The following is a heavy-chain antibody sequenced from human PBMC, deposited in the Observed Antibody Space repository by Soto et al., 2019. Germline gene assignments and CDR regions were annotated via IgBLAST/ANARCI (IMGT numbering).Heavy chain of an antibody. CDR2: IYYSGST. D-gene: IGHD3-9*01. CDR3: ARDRLANWFDP. Sequence: LSLTCTVSGGSISSYYWSWIRQPPGKGLEWIGYIYYSGSTNYNPSLKSRVTMSVDTSKNQFSLKLSSVTAADTAVYYCARDRLANWFDPWGQGTLVTVSS. V-gene: IGHV4-59*01. J-gene: IGHJ5*02. CDR1: GGSISSYY.